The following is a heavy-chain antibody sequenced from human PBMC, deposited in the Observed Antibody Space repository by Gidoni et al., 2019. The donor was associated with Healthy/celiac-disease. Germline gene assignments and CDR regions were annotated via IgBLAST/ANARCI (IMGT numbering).Heavy chain of an antibody. D-gene: IGHD6-19*01. CDR1: GYTFTSYD. V-gene: IGHV1-8*01. CDR3: ARKLVAGTFYYYGMDV. Sequence: QVQLVQSGAEVKKPGASVKVSCKASGYTFTSYDINWVRQATGQGLEWMGWMNPNSGNTGYAQKFQGRVTMTRNTSISTAYMELSSLRSEDTAVYYCARKLVAGTFYYYGMDVWGQGTTVTVSS. CDR2: MNPNSGNT. J-gene: IGHJ6*02.